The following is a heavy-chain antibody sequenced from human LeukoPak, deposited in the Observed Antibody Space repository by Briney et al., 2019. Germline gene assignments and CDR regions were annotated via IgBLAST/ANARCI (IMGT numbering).Heavy chain of an antibody. D-gene: IGHD6-19*01. CDR1: GYSFTSYW. CDR2: IYPGDSDT. J-gene: IGHJ4*02. CDR3: AREDGYSSGWYYFDY. V-gene: IGHV5-51*01. Sequence: GESLKISCKGSGYSFTSYWIGWVRQMPGKGLEWMGIIYPGDSDTRYSPSFQGQVTISADKSISTAYLQWSSLKASDTAMYYRAREDGYSSGWYYFDYWGQGTLVTVSS.